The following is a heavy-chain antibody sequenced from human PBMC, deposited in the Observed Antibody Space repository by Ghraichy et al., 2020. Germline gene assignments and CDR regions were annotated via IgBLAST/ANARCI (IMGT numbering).Heavy chain of an antibody. CDR3: ARGGIAVAGKWRADYYYGMDV. J-gene: IGHJ6*02. CDR1: GFTFSSYE. D-gene: IGHD6-19*01. V-gene: IGHV3-48*03. CDR2: ISSSGSTI. Sequence: LSLTCAASGFTFSSYEMNWVRQAPGKGLEWVSYISSSGSTIYYADSVKGRFTISRDNAKNSLYLQMNSLRAEDTAVYYCARGGIAVAGKWRADYYYGMDVWGQGTTVTVSS.